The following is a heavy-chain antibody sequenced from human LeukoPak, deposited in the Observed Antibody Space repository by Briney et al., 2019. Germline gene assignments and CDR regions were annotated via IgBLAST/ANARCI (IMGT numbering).Heavy chain of an antibody. CDR2: IYSGGST. CDR1: GFTVSSYY. Sequence: GGSLRLSCAASGFTVSSYYMSCVRQAPGKGLEWVSVIYSGGSTYYADSVKGRFTISGDNSKNTLYLQMNSLRAEDTAVYYCARGGERPRAFDIWGQGTMVTVSS. V-gene: IGHV3-53*01. J-gene: IGHJ3*02. CDR3: ARGGERPRAFDI. D-gene: IGHD3-16*01.